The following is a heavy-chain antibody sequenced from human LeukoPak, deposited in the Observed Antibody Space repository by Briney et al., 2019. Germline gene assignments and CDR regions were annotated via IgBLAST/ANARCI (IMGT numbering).Heavy chain of an antibody. Sequence: PGGSLILSCAASGFTFSSYDMHWVRHATGKGLEWVSAIGTAGDTYYPGSVKGRFTISRENAKNSLYLQMNSPRAGDTAVCYCARLGVTDDAFDIWGQGTMVTVSS. D-gene: IGHD4-23*01. CDR3: ARLGVTDDAFDI. V-gene: IGHV3-13*01. J-gene: IGHJ3*02. CDR2: IGTAGDT. CDR1: GFTFSSYD.